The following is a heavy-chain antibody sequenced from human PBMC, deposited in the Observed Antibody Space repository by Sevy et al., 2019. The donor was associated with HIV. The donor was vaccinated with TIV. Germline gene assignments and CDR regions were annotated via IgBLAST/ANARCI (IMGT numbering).Heavy chain of an antibody. Sequence: ASVKVSCKASGYIFSDYWIYWVRQAPRQGFEWMGWINPASGATVSGQKFQGRVAMTSDTSINTAYMELYRLTSDDTAVYYCARGGSDGNYWGQGSLVTVSS. J-gene: IGHJ4*02. CDR2: INPASGAT. CDR1: GYIFSDYW. CDR3: ARGGSDGNY. D-gene: IGHD5-12*01. V-gene: IGHV1-2*02.